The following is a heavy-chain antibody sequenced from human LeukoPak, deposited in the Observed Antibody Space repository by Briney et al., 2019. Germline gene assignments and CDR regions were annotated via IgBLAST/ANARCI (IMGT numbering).Heavy chain of an antibody. CDR1: GYTFTSYG. J-gene: IGHJ4*02. CDR3: ARGHYSSGSFFDY. CDR2: MNPNSGNT. V-gene: IGHV1-8*02. D-gene: IGHD6-19*01. Sequence: SVKVSCKASGYTFTSYGISWVRQATGQGLEWMGWMNPNSGNTGYAQKFQGRVTMTRNTSISTAYMELSSLRSEDTAVYYCARGHYSSGSFFDYWGQGTLVTVSS.